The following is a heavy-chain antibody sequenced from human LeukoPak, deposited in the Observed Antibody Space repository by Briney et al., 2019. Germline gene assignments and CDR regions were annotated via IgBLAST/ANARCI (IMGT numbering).Heavy chain of an antibody. CDR1: GYSFTGQW. CDR3: ARHQGYCSTTSCYVVY. D-gene: IGHD2-2*01. V-gene: IGHV5-51*01. J-gene: IGHJ4*02. Sequence: GESLKISCKGSGYSFTGQWIGWVRQMPGKGLEWMGIIYPGDSGTRYSPSFQGQVTISADKSISTAYLQWSSLKASDTAMYYCARHQGYCSTTSCYVVYWGQGTLVTVSS. CDR2: IYPGDSGT.